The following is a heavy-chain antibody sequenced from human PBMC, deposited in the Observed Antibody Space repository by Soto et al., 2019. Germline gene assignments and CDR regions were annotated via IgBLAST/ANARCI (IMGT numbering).Heavy chain of an antibody. J-gene: IGHJ5*02. CDR3: ARVPYYYDSSGYNLNWFDP. Sequence: SVKVSCKASGGTFSSYAISWVRQAPGQGLEWMGGIIPIFGTANYAQKFQGRVTITADESTSTAYVELSSLRSEDTAVYYCARVPYYYDSSGYNLNWFDPWGQGTLVIVSS. D-gene: IGHD3-22*01. CDR1: GGTFSSYA. V-gene: IGHV1-69*13. CDR2: IIPIFGTA.